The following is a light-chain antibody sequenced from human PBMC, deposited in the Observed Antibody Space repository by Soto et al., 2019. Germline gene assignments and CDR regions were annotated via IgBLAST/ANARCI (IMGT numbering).Light chain of an antibody. CDR3: CSYAGSSTHVV. Sequence: QSVLTQPASVSGSPGQSITISCTGTSSDVGSYNLVSWYQQHPGKAPKLMIYEVSKRPSGVSNRFSGSKSGNTASLTISGLQAEDEADYYCCSYAGSSTHVVFGGGTKGPS. V-gene: IGLV2-23*02. CDR2: EVS. J-gene: IGLJ2*01. CDR1: SSDVGSYNL.